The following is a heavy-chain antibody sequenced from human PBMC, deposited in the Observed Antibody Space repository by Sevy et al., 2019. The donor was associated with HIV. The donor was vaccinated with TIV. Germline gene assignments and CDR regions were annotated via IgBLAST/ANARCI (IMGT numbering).Heavy chain of an antibody. Sequence: GGSLRLSCAASGFTFKSYGMHWVRQAPGKGLEWVTFIGTDGSTKCYPDSVRGRFTASRDNSKNTLYLHMNSLRPEDTAMYYCVKGPHPAVTTSYALDVWGQGTTVTVSS. D-gene: IGHD4-17*01. CDR2: IGTDGSTK. J-gene: IGHJ6*02. CDR3: VKGPHPAVTTSYALDV. CDR1: GFTFKSYG. V-gene: IGHV3-30*02.